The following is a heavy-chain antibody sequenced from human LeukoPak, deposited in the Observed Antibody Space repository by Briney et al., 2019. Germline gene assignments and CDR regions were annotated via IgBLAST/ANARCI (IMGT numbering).Heavy chain of an antibody. CDR1: GGTFSSYA. CDR2: IIPIFGTA. CDR3: ARGPDYGGNSL. D-gene: IGHD4-23*01. Sequence: GAAVKLSCKASGGTFSSYAISWVRQAPGQGLEWMGGIIPIFGTANYAQKFQGRVTITADESTSTAYMELSSLRSEDTAVYYCARGPDYGGNSLWGQGTLVTVSS. J-gene: IGHJ4*02. V-gene: IGHV1-69*13.